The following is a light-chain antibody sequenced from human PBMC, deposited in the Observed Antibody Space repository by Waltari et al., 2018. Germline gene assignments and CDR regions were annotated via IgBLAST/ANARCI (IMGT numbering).Light chain of an antibody. V-gene: IGLV3-19*01. CDR1: SLRSYY. CDR3: NSRDSSGNHVV. CDR2: GKN. Sequence: SSELTQDPAVSVALGQPVRITCQGDSLRSYYASWYQQKPRQAPVLVIYGKNNRPSGIPDRFSGSSSGNTASLTITGAHAEEEADYYCNSRDSSGNHVVFGGGTKLTVL. J-gene: IGLJ2*01.